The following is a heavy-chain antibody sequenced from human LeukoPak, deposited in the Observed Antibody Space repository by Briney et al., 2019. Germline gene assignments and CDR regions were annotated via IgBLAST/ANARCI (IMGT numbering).Heavy chain of an antibody. D-gene: IGHD4-11*01. Sequence: PGRSLRLSCAASGFTFNSYGMHWVRQSPGKGLESVAVIYYDGSNKYYADSVKGRFTISRDNSKNTLDLKMNSLRADDTAVYYCARAHYSNGPPYYFYYYMDVWGKGTTVTVSS. V-gene: IGHV3-33*01. CDR1: GFTFNSYG. J-gene: IGHJ6*03. CDR3: ARAHYSNGPPYYFYYYMDV. CDR2: IYYDGSNK.